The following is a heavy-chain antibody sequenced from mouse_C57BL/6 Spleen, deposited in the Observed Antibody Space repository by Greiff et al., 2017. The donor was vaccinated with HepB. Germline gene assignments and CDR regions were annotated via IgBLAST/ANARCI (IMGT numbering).Heavy chain of an antibody. V-gene: IGHV3-6*01. J-gene: IGHJ1*03. CDR3: ARDGYYGSSDWYFDV. CDR1: GYSITSGYY. Sequence: EVKLMESGPGLVKPSQSLSLTCSVTGYSITSGYYWNWIRQFPGNKLEWMGYISYDGSNNYNPSLKNRISITRDTSKNQFFLKLNSVTTEDTATYYCARDGYYGSSDWYFDVWGTVTTVTVSS. CDR2: ISYDGSN. D-gene: IGHD1-1*01.